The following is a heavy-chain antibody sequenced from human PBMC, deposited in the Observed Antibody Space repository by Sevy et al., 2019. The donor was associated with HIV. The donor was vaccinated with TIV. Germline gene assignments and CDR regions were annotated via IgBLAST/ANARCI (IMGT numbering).Heavy chain of an antibody. D-gene: IGHD3-10*01. V-gene: IGHV1-18*01. CDR1: GYTFTSYG. Sequence: GESLKISCKASGYTFTSYGISWVRQAPGQGLEWMGWISAYNGNTNYAQKLQGIVTMTTDTSTSTAYMELRSLRSDDTAVYYCARDDGGDYGSGSYRQKSFYYYYGMDVWGQWTTVTASS. J-gene: IGHJ6*02. CDR3: ARDDGGDYGSGSYRQKSFYYYYGMDV. CDR2: ISAYNGNT.